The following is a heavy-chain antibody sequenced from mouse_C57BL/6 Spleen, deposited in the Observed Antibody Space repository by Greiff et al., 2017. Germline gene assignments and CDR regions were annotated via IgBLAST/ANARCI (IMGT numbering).Heavy chain of an antibody. CDR2: IDPSDSYT. V-gene: IGHV1-50*01. CDR3: AYTVLAFDY. D-gene: IGHD1-1*01. Sequence: QVQLQQPGAELVKPGASVKLSCKASGYTFTSYWMQWVKQRPGQGLEWIGEIDPSDSYTNYNQKFKGKATLTVDTSSSTAYMQLSSLTSEDTAVYYCAYTVLAFDYWGQGTTLTVSS. J-gene: IGHJ2*01. CDR1: GYTFTSYW.